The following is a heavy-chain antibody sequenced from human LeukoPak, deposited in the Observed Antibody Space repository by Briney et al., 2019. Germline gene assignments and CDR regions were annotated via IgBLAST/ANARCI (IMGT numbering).Heavy chain of an antibody. CDR3: AGTPWGD. J-gene: IGHJ4*02. CDR1: GYSISSGYY. CDR2: IYHSGST. V-gene: IGHV4-38-2*01. Sequence: PSETPSLTCAVSGYSISSGYYWGWIRQPPGKGLEWIGSIYHSGSTYYNPSLKSRVTISVDTSKNQFSLKLSSVTAADTAVYYCAGTPWGDWGQGTLVTVSS. D-gene: IGHD3-16*01.